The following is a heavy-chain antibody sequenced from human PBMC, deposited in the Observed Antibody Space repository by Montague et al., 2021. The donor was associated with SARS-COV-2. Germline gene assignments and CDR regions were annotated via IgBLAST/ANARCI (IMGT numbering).Heavy chain of an antibody. V-gene: IGHV4-34*01. CDR1: GGSFSGYY. J-gene: IGHJ4*02. D-gene: IGHD3-10*01. CDR3: ARGARQGYGFRLGSFYY. Sequence: SETLSLTCAVYGGSFSGYYWNWIRQPPGKGLEWIGEINHSGSTNYNPSLKSRVTMSVDTSKNQFSLKLSSVTAADTAVYYCARGARQGYGFRLGSFYYWGQGTLVTVSS. CDR2: INHSGST.